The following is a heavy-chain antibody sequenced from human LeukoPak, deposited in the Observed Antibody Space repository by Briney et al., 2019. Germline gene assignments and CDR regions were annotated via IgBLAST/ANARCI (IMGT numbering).Heavy chain of an antibody. D-gene: IGHD4-11*01. CDR1: GFTFSSYA. Sequence: PGGSLRLSCAASGFTFSSYAMHWVRQAPGKGLEWVAVISYDGSNKYYADSVKGRFTISRDNSKNTLYLQMNSLRAEDTAVYYCARDSRATYSNFDYWGQGTLVTVSS. V-gene: IGHV3-30-3*01. CDR3: ARDSRATYSNFDY. J-gene: IGHJ4*02. CDR2: ISYDGSNK.